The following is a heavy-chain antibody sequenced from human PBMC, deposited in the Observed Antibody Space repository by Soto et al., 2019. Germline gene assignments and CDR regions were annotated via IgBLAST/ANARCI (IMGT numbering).Heavy chain of an antibody. Sequence: PGGSLRVSCAASGCTFSSYEVNWVRQAPGKGLEWVSYISSSGSTIYYADSVKGRFTISRDNAKNSLYLQMNSLRAEDTAVYYCARTQIVVVPAAIPSYWYFDLWGRGTLVTVSS. CDR3: ARTQIVVVPAAIPSYWYFDL. CDR2: ISSSGSTI. V-gene: IGHV3-48*03. J-gene: IGHJ2*01. D-gene: IGHD2-2*02. CDR1: GCTFSSYE.